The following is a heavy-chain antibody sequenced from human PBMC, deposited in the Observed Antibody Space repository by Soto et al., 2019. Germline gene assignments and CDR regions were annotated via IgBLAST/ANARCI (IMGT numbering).Heavy chain of an antibody. J-gene: IGHJ4*02. CDR3: AKDRYLDHDSRGYLFDN. D-gene: IGHD3-22*01. Sequence: EVQLLESGGDLIQPGGSLRLSCAASGFTFNIYAMTWVRQAPGKGLEWVSAISRYGDFTYYADSVEGRFTISRDNSKNTLYLQMNSLRAEVTAVYYCAKDRYLDHDSRGYLFDNWGQGTRVTVSS. CDR1: GFTFNIYA. V-gene: IGHV3-23*01. CDR2: ISRYGDFT.